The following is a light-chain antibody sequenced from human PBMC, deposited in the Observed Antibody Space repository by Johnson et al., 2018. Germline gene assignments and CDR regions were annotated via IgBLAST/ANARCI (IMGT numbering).Light chain of an antibody. CDR3: GTWDSSLSAGNV. V-gene: IGLV1-51*02. CDR2: ENN. CDR1: SSNIGNNY. Sequence: QSVLTQPPSVSAAPGQKVTIYCSGSSSNIGNNYVSWYQQLPGTAPKLLIYENNKRPSGIPDRFSGSKSGTSATLGITGIQTGDEADYYCGTWDSSLSAGNVFGTGTKVTVL. J-gene: IGLJ1*01.